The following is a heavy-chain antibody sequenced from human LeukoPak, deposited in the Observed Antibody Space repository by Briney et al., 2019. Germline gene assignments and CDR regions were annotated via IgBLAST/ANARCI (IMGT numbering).Heavy chain of an antibody. CDR3: ARDRSGYSGSYLRY. Sequence: ASVKVSCKASGYTFTGYYMHWVRQAPGQGLEWMGRINPNSGGTNYAQKFQGRVTMTRDTSISTAYMELSRLRSDDTAVYYCARDRSGYSGSYLRYWGQGTLVTASS. V-gene: IGHV1-2*06. CDR1: GYTFTGYY. D-gene: IGHD1-26*01. J-gene: IGHJ4*02. CDR2: INPNSGGT.